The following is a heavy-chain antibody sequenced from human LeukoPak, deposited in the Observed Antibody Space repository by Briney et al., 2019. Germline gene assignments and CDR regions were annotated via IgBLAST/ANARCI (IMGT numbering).Heavy chain of an antibody. Sequence: PSDTLSLTSTVSGGFISSYYWSWLRLPPGKVLELVGEINHSGSTNYNPSLKSRVTISVDTSKNPFSLKLSSVTAADTAVYYCARCRYRDYAFDIWGRGTMDSVS. D-gene: IGHD2-2*01. CDR1: GGFISSYY. V-gene: IGHV4-34*01. CDR3: ARCRYRDYAFDI. J-gene: IGHJ3*02. CDR2: INHSGST.